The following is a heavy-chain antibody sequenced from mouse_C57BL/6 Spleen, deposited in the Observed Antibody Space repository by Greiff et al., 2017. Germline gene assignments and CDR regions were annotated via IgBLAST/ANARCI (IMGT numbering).Heavy chain of an antibody. Sequence: EVQLQQSGPELVKPGASVKMSCKASGYTFTDYNMHWVKQSHGKSLEWLGFINPNNGGTSYNQKFKGKATLTVNKSSSEAYMERRSLTSEDSAVYYCARSYYGYDPLDYWGQGTTLTVSS. J-gene: IGHJ2*01. CDR3: ARSYYGYDPLDY. D-gene: IGHD2-2*01. CDR1: GYTFTDYN. V-gene: IGHV1-22*01. CDR2: INPNNGGT.